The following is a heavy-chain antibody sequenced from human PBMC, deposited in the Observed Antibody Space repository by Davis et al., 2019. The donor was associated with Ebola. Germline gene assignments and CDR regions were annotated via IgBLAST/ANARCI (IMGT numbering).Heavy chain of an antibody. Sequence: MPSETLSLTCTVSGGSISSYYWSWIRQPPGKGLDWIGYIYYSGSTNYNPSLKSRVTISVDTSKNQFSLKLSSVTAADTAVYYCARVDYDFWSGYYGGNWFDPWGQGTLVTVSS. V-gene: IGHV4-59*01. CDR2: IYYSGST. J-gene: IGHJ5*02. CDR1: GGSISSYY. CDR3: ARVDYDFWSGYYGGNWFDP. D-gene: IGHD3-3*01.